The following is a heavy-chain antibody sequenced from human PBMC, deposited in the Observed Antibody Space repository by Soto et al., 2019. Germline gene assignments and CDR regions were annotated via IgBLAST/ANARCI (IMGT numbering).Heavy chain of an antibody. D-gene: IGHD1-26*01. Sequence: GGSLRLSCAASGFTFSSYAMSWVRQAPGKGLEWVSAISGSGSSTYYADSVKGRFTISRDNSKNTLYLQMNSLRAEDTGVYYCANDSYPGRVVGATPDGMDVWGQGTMVTVSS. CDR3: ANDSYPGRVVGATPDGMDV. CDR2: ISGSGSST. J-gene: IGHJ3*01. V-gene: IGHV3-23*01. CDR1: GFTFSSYA.